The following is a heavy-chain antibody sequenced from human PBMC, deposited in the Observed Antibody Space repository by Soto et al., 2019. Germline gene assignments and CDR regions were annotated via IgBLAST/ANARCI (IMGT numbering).Heavy chain of an antibody. J-gene: IGHJ4*02. CDR1: GFSLKTTGLG. D-gene: IGHD3-16*02. CDR2: LYWDDDK. CDR3: AHKENMLTFGGVVAQYFVDY. Sequence: QITLKESGPTLVKPTQTLTLTCTFSGFSLKTTGLGVGWFRQPPGKAPEWLALLYWDDDKRYSPSLQSRLTIARGSSRNKVVLTMTNMDPVDTATDFCAHKENMLTFGGVVAQYFVDYWGPGTLVTVSS. V-gene: IGHV2-5*02.